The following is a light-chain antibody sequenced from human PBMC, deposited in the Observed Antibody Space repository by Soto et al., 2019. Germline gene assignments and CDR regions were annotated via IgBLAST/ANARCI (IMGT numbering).Light chain of an antibody. CDR1: QGISNY. Sequence: DIELTQSPSTLSASVGDRATITCRASQGISNYFAWYQHKPGKVPKLLIYAASTLHSGIPSRFSGSGSGTDFTLTISSLQPEDFATYYCQKYNSAPRTFGQGTKVDI. V-gene: IGKV1-27*01. CDR2: AAS. J-gene: IGKJ1*01. CDR3: QKYNSAPRT.